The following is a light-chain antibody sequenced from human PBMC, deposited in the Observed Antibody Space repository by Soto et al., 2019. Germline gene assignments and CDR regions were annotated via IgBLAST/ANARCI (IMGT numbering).Light chain of an antibody. Sequence: QSVLTQPASVSGSPGQSITISCSGTSGDVGAYNYVSWYQHHPGKAPRLMISEVSNRPSGVSNRFSGSKSGNTASLTISGLQAEDEAVYYCSSFKTRTTLVFGSGTKVTVL. V-gene: IGLV2-14*01. CDR2: EVS. CDR3: SSFKTRTTLV. J-gene: IGLJ1*01. CDR1: SGDVGAYNY.